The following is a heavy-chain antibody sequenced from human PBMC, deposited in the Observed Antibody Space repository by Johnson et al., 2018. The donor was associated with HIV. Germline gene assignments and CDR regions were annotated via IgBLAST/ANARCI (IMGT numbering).Heavy chain of an antibody. D-gene: IGHD3-16*02. CDR1: GFTFSSYD. CDR2: IGTAGDT. V-gene: IGHV3-13*01. J-gene: IGHJ3*02. Sequence: VQLVESGGGLVQPGGSLRLSCAASGFTFSSYDMHWVRQATGKGLEWVSAIGTAGDTYYPGSVKGRFTISRENAKNYLYLQMNSLKIEDTAVYYCSTDHPTAPLFVMNAFDIWGQGTMVTVSS. CDR3: STDHPTAPLFVMNAFDI.